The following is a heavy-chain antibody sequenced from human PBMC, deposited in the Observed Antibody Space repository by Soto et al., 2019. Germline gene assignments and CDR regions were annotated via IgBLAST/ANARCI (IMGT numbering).Heavy chain of an antibody. CDR1: EFTFSSYS. J-gene: IGHJ6*02. CDR3: ARGHFGVTMDV. D-gene: IGHD3-3*01. CDR2: VNGAGDIT. V-gene: IGHV3-23*01. Sequence: EVQLLESGGGLVQPGGSLRLSCAASEFTFSSYSMIWVRQAPGKGLEWVSGVNGAGDITYYAESVKGRFTISRDNSKNTLYLQMNSLRAEDTAVFYCARGHFGVTMDVWGQGTTVTVSS.